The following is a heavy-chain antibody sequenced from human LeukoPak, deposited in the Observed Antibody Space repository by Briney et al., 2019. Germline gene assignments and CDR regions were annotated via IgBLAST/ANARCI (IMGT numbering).Heavy chain of an antibody. V-gene: IGHV3-30*04. CDR1: GFTFSSYA. D-gene: IGHD3-22*01. CDR2: ISYDGGNK. J-gene: IGHJ4*02. CDR3: AGSPSGYYLDY. Sequence: PGGSLRLSCAASGFTFSSYAMHWVRQAPGKGLEWVAVISYDGGNKYYADSVKGRFTISRDNSKNTLYLQMNSLRAEDTAVYYCAGSPSGYYLDYWGQGTLVTVSS.